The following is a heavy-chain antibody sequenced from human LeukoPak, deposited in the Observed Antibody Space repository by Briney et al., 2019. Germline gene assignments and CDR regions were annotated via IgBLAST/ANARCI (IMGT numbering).Heavy chain of an antibody. J-gene: IGHJ4*02. V-gene: IGHV3-30*18. CDR1: GFTFNNYG. CDR2: ISYDGSNK. D-gene: IGHD3-22*01. Sequence: PGGSLRLSCVVSGFTFNNYGMHWVRQAPGKGLEWVAVISYDGSNKYYSESVKGRFTISRDNSKNTLYVQMNSLRPEGTAVYYCAKGSYYDQIPESDYWGQGTLVTVSS. CDR3: AKGSYYDQIPESDY.